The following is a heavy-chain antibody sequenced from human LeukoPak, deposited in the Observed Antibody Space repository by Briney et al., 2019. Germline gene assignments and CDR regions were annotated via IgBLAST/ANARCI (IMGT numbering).Heavy chain of an antibody. V-gene: IGHV3-23*01. CDR2: ISGSGGST. D-gene: IGHD2-2*01. J-gene: IGHJ4*02. CDR3: AKGPAEVPAAMNDY. Sequence: GGSLRLSCAASGFTFSTYAMSWVRQAPGKGLEWVSAISGSGGSTYYADSVKGRFTISRDNSKDTLYLQMNSLRAEDTAVYYCAKGPAEVPAAMNDYWGQGTLVTVSS. CDR1: GFTFSTYA.